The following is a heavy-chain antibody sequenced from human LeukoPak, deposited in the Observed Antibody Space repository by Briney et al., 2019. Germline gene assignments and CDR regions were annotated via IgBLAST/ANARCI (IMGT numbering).Heavy chain of an antibody. CDR3: AKGGQLVQEGYYFDY. CDR2: ISWNSGSI. CDR1: GFTFDDYA. D-gene: IGHD6-13*01. V-gene: IGHV3-9*03. J-gene: IGHJ4*02. Sequence: GGSLRLSCAASGFTFDDYAMHWVRQAPGKGLEWVSGISWNSGSIGYADSVKGRFTISRDNAKNSLYLQMNSLRAEDMALYYCAKGGQLVQEGYYFDYWGQGTLVTVSS.